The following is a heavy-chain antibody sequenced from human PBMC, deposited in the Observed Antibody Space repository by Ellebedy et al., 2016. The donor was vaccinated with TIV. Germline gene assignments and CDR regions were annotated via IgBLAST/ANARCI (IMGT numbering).Heavy chain of an antibody. CDR1: GFSLSTSGVG. J-gene: IGHJ4*02. D-gene: IGHD5-24*01. CDR3: AHRQMATVPAQIYYFNY. Sequence: SGPTLVXPTQTLTLTCTFSGFSLSTSGVGVGWIHQPPGKALEWLALIYWDDGKRYSPSLKSRLTVTKDASKNQAVLTMTNMDPVDTATYYCAHRQMATVPAQIYYFNYWGQGTLVTVSS. CDR2: IYWDDGK. V-gene: IGHV2-5*02.